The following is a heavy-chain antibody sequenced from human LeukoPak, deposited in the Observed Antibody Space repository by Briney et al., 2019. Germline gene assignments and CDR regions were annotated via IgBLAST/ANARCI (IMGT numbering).Heavy chain of an antibody. CDR1: GYTFTGYY. D-gene: IGHD6-6*01. J-gene: IGHJ6*02. Sequence: ASVKVSCKAFGYTFTGYYMHWVRQAPGQGLEWMGWINPNSGGTNYAQKFQGRVTMTRDTSISTAYMELSRLRSDDTAVYYCARRRAAPGHYYYYYGMDVWGQGTTVTVSS. V-gene: IGHV1-2*02. CDR2: INPNSGGT. CDR3: ARRRAAPGHYYYYYGMDV.